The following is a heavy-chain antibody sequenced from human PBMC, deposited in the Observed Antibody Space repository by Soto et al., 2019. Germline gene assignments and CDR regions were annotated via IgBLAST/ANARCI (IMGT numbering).Heavy chain of an antibody. Sequence: PSETLSLTCTVSGGSVSSGSYYWSWIRQPPGKGLEWIGYIYYSGSTNYNPSLKSRVTISVDTSKNQFSLKLSSVTAADTAVYCCASTYCGGDCYPRDNWFDPWGQGTLVTVSS. CDR3: ASTYCGGDCYPRDNWFDP. CDR2: IYYSGST. D-gene: IGHD2-21*02. J-gene: IGHJ5*02. V-gene: IGHV4-61*01. CDR1: GGSVSSGSYY.